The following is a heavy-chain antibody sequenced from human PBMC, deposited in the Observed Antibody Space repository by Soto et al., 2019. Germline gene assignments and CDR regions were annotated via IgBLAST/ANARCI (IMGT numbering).Heavy chain of an antibody. V-gene: IGHV1-46*01. D-gene: IGHD6-19*01. Sequence: ASVKVSCKASGYTFTSYYMHWVRQAPGQGLEWMGIINPSGGSTSYAQKFQGRVTMTRDTSTSTVYMELSSLRSEDTAVYYCARDGVSVAGTFGRDAFDIWGQGTMVTVSS. J-gene: IGHJ3*02. CDR2: INPSGGST. CDR3: ARDGVSVAGTFGRDAFDI. CDR1: GYTFTSYY.